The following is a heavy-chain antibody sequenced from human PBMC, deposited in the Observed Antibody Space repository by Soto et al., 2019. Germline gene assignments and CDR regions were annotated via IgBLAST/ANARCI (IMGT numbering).Heavy chain of an antibody. Sequence: PSGTPSLTCTVSGGSISRYYWSWIRQPPGKGLEWIGYIYYSGSTNYNPSLKSRVTISVDTSKNQFSLKLSSVTAADTAVYYCARHGPTTNYFDYWGQGTLVTVSS. D-gene: IGHD1-1*01. J-gene: IGHJ4*02. CDR2: IYYSGST. V-gene: IGHV4-59*08. CDR3: ARHGPTTNYFDY. CDR1: GGSISRYY.